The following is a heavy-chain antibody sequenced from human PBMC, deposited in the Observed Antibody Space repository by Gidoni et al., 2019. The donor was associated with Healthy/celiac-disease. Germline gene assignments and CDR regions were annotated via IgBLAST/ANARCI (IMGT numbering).Heavy chain of an antibody. D-gene: IGHD1-26*01. V-gene: IGHV1-8*01. CDR3: ARPDSGNGQFDY. Sequence: QVQLVQSGAEVKKPGASVTVSCKASGYTFTSYDINWVRQAAGQGLEWMGWMNPNSGNTGYAQKFQGRVTMTRNTSISTAYMELSSLRSEDTAVYYCARPDSGNGQFDYWGQGTLVTVSS. J-gene: IGHJ4*02. CDR1: GYTFTSYD. CDR2: MNPNSGNT.